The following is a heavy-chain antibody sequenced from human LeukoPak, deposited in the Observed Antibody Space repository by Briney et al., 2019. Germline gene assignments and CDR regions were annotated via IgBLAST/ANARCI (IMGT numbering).Heavy chain of an antibody. CDR1: GYNFEILG. J-gene: IGHJ4*02. CDR3: AREYSSGQNDY. Sequence: ASVKVSCKASGYNFEILGISWVRQAPGQGLEWMGWISPYSVNTNYAQNLQGRVTMTTDTSTSTAYMELRSLRSDDTAMYYCAREYSSGQNDYWGQGTLVTVSS. D-gene: IGHD6-19*01. V-gene: IGHV1-18*01. CDR2: ISPYSVNT.